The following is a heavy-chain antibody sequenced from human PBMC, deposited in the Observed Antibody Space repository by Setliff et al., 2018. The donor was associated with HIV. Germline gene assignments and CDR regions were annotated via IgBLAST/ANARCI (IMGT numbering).Heavy chain of an antibody. CDR3: ARGSRYYDILTGYYRDYYYMDV. CDR1: GGSFSGYY. V-gene: IGHV4-34*01. J-gene: IGHJ6*03. Sequence: SETLSLTCAVYGGSFSGYYWSWIRQPPGKGLEWIGEINHSGSTKYNPSLKSRVTISVDTSKNQFSLKLSSVTAADTAVYYCARGSRYYDILTGYYRDYYYMDVWGKGTTVTVSS. D-gene: IGHD3-9*01. CDR2: INHSGST.